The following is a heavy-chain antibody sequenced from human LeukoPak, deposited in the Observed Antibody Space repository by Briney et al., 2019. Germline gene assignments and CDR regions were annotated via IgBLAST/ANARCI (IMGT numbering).Heavy chain of an antibody. CDR3: ARDPGKRAFDI. J-gene: IGHJ3*02. V-gene: IGHV4-59*12. D-gene: IGHD4-23*01. CDR1: GGSISSFY. Sequence: PSETLSLTCTVSGGSISSFYWSWIRQPPGKGLEWIGYIYYSGSTNYNPSLKSRVTMSVDTSKNQFSLKLSSVTAADTAVYYCARDPGKRAFDIWGQGTMVTVSS. CDR2: IYYSGST.